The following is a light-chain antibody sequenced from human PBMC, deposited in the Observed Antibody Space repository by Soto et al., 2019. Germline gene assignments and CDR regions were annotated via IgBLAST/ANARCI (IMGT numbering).Light chain of an antibody. CDR3: SSYTSSIPLYV. CDR1: SSDVGGYNY. CDR2: DVS. Sequence: QSALSQPRSVSVSPGLSVTISCTGTSSDVGGYNYVSWYQQHPGKAPKLMIYDVSNRPSGVSNRFSGSKSGNTASLTISGLQAEDEADYYCSSYTSSIPLYVFGTGTKVTV. J-gene: IGLJ1*01. V-gene: IGLV2-14*01.